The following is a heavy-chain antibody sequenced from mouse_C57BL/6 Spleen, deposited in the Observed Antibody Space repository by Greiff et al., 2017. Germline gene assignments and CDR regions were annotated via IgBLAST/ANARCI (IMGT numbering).Heavy chain of an antibody. CDR2: IDPEDGDT. CDR3: TTDGYEVHAMDD. D-gene: IGHD2-2*01. Sequence: EVQLQQSGAELVRPGASVKLSCTASGFNIKDYYMHWVKQRPEQGLEWIGRIDPEDGDTEYAPKFQGKATMTADTSSNTAYLQLSSLTSEDTAVYYCTTDGYEVHAMDDWGQGTSVTVSS. V-gene: IGHV14-1*01. J-gene: IGHJ4*01. CDR1: GFNIKDYY.